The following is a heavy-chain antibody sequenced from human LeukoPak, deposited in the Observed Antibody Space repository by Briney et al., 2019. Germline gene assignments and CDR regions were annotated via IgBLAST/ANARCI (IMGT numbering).Heavy chain of an antibody. CDR1: GYSENFYG. Sequence: ASVKVSCKTSGYSENFYGITWVRQVAGQGLEWMGWISAQHGQTEYAPNSQDRVTMTTDTYTNTAYIELRGLRAEDMAVYYCARGTVECESWYGDVHGHYFDYWGQGTLVTVSS. CDR3: ARGTVECESWYGDVHGHYFDY. CDR2: ISAQHGQT. V-gene: IGHV1-18*03. J-gene: IGHJ4*02. D-gene: IGHD6-13*01.